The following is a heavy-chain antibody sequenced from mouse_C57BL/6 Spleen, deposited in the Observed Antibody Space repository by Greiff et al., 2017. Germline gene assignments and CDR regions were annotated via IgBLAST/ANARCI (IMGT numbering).Heavy chain of an antibody. J-gene: IGHJ4*01. V-gene: IGHV1-47*01. CDR1: GYTFTTYP. Sequence: VQLQQSGAELVKPGASVKMSCKASGYTFTTYPIEWLQQNPGKSLEWIGNFHPYTDATNSNEQFTGQATLTVEKSSSTVYLELSRVTSDDSAVYCCARGRRYAMDYWGQGTSVTVSA. CDR2: FHPYTDAT. CDR3: ARGRRYAMDY.